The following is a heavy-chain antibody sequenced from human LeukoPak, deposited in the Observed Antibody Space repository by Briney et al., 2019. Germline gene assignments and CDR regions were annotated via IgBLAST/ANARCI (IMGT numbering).Heavy chain of an antibody. J-gene: IGHJ4*02. CDR3: ARVRDHGYLFDY. D-gene: IGHD4-17*01. V-gene: IGHV4-59*08. CDR1: GGSISSYY. Sequence: SETLSLTCTVSGGSISSYYWSWIRQPPGKGLEWIGYIYYSGSTNYNPSLKSRVTISVDTSKNQFSLKLSSVTAADTAVYYCARVRDHGYLFDYWGQGTLVTVSS. CDR2: IYYSGST.